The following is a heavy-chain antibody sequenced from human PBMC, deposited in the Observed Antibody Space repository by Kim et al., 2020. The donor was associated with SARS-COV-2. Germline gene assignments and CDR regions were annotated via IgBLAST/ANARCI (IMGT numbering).Heavy chain of an antibody. V-gene: IGHV1-69*13. CDR1: GGTFSSYA. Sequence: SVKVSCKASGGTFSSYAISWVRQAPGQGLEWMGGIIPIFVTANYAQKFQGRVTIPADESTSTAYMELSSLRSEDTAVYYCAGAGYSSSSRYYYGMDVGGQGTTVTVSS. D-gene: IGHD6-13*01. CDR2: IIPIFVTA. CDR3: AGAGYSSSSRYYYGMDV. J-gene: IGHJ6*02.